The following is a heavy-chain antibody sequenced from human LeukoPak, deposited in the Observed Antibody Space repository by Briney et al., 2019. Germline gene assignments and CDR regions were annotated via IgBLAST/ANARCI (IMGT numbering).Heavy chain of an antibody. D-gene: IGHD2-2*01. CDR1: GRSFSGYY. Sequence: PSETLSLTCAVYGRSFSGYYWSWIRQPPGKGLECIGEINHSGSTNYNPSLKSRVTISVDTSKNQFSLKLSSVTAADTAVYYCASSKEDIVVVPAAFDYWGQGTLVTVSS. V-gene: IGHV4-34*01. CDR3: ASSKEDIVVVPAAFDY. CDR2: INHSGST. J-gene: IGHJ4*02.